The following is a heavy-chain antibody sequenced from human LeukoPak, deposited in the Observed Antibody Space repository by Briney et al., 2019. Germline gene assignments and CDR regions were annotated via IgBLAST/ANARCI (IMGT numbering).Heavy chain of an antibody. D-gene: IGHD5-18*01. CDR2: IYYSGRT. CDR1: GGSISSYY. Sequence: PSETLSVTCTVSGGSISSYYWSWIRQPPGKGLECIGYIYYSGRTNYSPSLKSRVTISVDTSKNQFSLKLSSVTAADTAVYYCARGRGYSYVDFDYWGQGTLVTVSS. V-gene: IGHV4-59*01. CDR3: ARGRGYSYVDFDY. J-gene: IGHJ4*02.